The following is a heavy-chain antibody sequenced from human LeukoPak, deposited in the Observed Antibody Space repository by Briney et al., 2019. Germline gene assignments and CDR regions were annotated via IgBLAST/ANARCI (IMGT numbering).Heavy chain of an antibody. CDR2: IHTSGST. V-gene: IGHV4-61*09. CDR3: ACLTTADAFDI. J-gene: IGHJ3*02. Sequence: SQTLSLTCTVSGGSISSGSYCWSWIRQPAGKGLEWIGHIHTSGSTNHNPSLKSRVTISVDTSKNQFSLKLSSVTAADTAVYYCACLTTADAFDIWGQGTMVTVSS. D-gene: IGHD3-22*01. CDR1: GGSISSGSYC.